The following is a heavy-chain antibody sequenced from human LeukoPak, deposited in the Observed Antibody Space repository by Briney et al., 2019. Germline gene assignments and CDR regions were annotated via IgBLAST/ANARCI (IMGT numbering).Heavy chain of an antibody. J-gene: IGHJ4*02. Sequence: PGGSLRLSCAASGFTFRRYAMSWVRQAPGKGLEWVSGIIENGADTYYVDSVKGRFTTSRDNSQNTLHLQMNSLRAEDTAVYYCVKDYTVFGSGTYYNYPLDFWGQGTLVTVSS. CDR3: VKDYTVFGSGTYYNYPLDF. D-gene: IGHD3-10*01. V-gene: IGHV3-23*01. CDR1: GFTFRRYA. CDR2: IIENGADT.